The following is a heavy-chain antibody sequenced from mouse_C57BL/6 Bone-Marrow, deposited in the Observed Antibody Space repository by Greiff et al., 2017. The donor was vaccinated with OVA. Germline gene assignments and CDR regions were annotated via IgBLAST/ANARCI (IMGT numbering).Heavy chain of an antibody. J-gene: IGHJ2*01. CDR3: ARGDYDPFDY. D-gene: IGHD2-4*01. Sequence: QVHVKQSGPELVKPGASVKISCKASGYAFSSSWMNWVKQRPGKGLEWIGRIYPGDGDTNYNGKFKGKATLTADKSSSTAYMQLSSLTSEDSAVYFCARGDYDPFDYWGQGTTLTVSS. CDR1: GYAFSSSW. V-gene: IGHV1-82*01. CDR2: IYPGDGDT.